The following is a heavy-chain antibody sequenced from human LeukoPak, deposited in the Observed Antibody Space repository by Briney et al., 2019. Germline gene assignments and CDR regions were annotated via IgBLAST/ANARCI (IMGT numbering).Heavy chain of an antibody. CDR2: INHSGST. Sequence: SETLSLTCAVYGGSFSGYYWSWIRQSPGKGLEWIGEINHSGSTNYNPSFKSRVIISVDTSKNQFSLILTSVTAADTAVYYCARGPTIVYDSVTGYYCFDYWDQGTPVTVSS. J-gene: IGHJ4*02. D-gene: IGHD3-9*01. V-gene: IGHV4-34*01. CDR3: ARGPTIVYDSVTGYYCFDY. CDR1: GGSFSGYY.